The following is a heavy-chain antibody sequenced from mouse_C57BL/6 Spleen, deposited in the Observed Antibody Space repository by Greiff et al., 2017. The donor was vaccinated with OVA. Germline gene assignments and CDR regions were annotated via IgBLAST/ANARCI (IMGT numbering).Heavy chain of an antibody. D-gene: IGHD1-1*01. Sequence: EVQLQQSGPVLVKPGASVKMSCKASGYTFTDYYMNWVKQSHGKSLEWIGVINPYNGGTSYNQKFKGKATLTVDKSSSTAYMELNSLTSEDSAVYYCARPVTVVDYFDYWGQGTTLTVSS. CDR2: INPYNGGT. J-gene: IGHJ2*01. V-gene: IGHV1-19*01. CDR1: GYTFTDYY. CDR3: ARPVTVVDYFDY.